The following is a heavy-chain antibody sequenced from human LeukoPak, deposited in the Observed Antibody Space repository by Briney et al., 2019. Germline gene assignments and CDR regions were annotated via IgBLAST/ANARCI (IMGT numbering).Heavy chain of an antibody. V-gene: IGHV3-48*01. CDR2: ISTGSAVI. Sequence: PGGSLRLSCAASVFTFSAYSMSWVRQAPGKGLEWVSYISTGSAVIYYADSVKGRFTISRDVARNSVSLQMNSLRADDTAVYYCARHVGYCSGGCCYRWFASWGQGTLVTVSS. J-gene: IGHJ5*01. CDR3: ARHVGYCSGGCCYRWFAS. CDR1: VFTFSAYS. D-gene: IGHD2-15*01.